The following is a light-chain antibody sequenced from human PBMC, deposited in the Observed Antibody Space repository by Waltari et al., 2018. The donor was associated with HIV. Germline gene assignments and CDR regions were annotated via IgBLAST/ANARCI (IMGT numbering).Light chain of an antibody. V-gene: IGLV2-23*02. Sequence: QSALTQPASVSGSPGQSITISCTGTSSDVGSYNLVSWYQQHPGKAPKLMIYEVSYLPSGVSNRFSRSKSGNTASLTISGLQAEDEADYYCCSYAGNSMYWVFGGGTKLTVL. J-gene: IGLJ3*02. CDR2: EVS. CDR3: CSYAGNSMYWV. CDR1: SSDVGSYNL.